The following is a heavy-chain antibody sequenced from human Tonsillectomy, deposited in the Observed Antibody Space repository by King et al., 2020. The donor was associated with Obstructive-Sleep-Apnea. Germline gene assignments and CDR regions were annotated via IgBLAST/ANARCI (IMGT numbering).Heavy chain of an antibody. CDR1: GGSFSDYY. CDR2: IKHIGST. J-gene: IGHJ5*02. D-gene: IGHD6-13*01. Sequence: VQLQQWGAGLFKPSETLSLTCGVFGGSFSDYYWSWIRQPPGRGLEWIGGIKHIGSTNHKPPRKSLVPLSVDTSQNPFSLKLNSVTAADTAVYYCARGSGAAAVNWFDPWGQGTLVTVSS. CDR3: ARGSGAAAVNWFDP. V-gene: IGHV4-34*01.